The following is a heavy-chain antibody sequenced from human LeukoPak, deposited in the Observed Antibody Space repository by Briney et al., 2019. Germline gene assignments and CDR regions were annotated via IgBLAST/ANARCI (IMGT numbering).Heavy chain of an antibody. CDR2: INPNSGAT. V-gene: IGHV1-2*02. Sequence: GASVKVSCKASGYTFTGFHMHWVRQAPGQGLEWMGWINPNSGATNYAQKFQNRVTMTRDTSISTAYMELSSLRSDDTAVYFCARGGYLIRNRDPFDIWGQGTMVTVSS. CDR3: ARGGYLIRNRDPFDI. D-gene: IGHD2-15*01. J-gene: IGHJ3*02. CDR1: GYTFTGFH.